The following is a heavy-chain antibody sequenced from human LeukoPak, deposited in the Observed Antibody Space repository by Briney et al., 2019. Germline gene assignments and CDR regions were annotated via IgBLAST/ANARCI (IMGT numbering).Heavy chain of an antibody. CDR1: GFTFSSYS. CDR3: AKDRTSYYYDSSGYYYVDGFDY. J-gene: IGHJ4*02. D-gene: IGHD3-22*01. CDR2: ISSSSSYI. Sequence: GGSLRLSCAASGFTFSSYSMNWVRQAPGKGLEWVSSISSSSSYIYYADSVKGRFTISRDNSKNTLYLQMNSLRAEDTAVYYCAKDRTSYYYDSSGYYYVDGFDYWGQGTLVTVSS. V-gene: IGHV3-21*04.